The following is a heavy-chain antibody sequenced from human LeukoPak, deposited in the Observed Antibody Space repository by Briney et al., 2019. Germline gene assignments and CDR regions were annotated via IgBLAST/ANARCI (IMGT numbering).Heavy chain of an antibody. CDR1: GFTFSSYG. J-gene: IGHJ4*02. CDR3: ARDLTIAAANYYFDN. Sequence: GGSLRLSCAASGFTFSSYGMHWVRQAPGKGLEWVAVISYDGSNKYYADSVKGRFTISRDNPKNTLYLQMNSLRAEDTAMYYCARDLTIAAANYYFDNWGQGTLVTVSS. CDR2: ISYDGSNK. D-gene: IGHD6-13*01. V-gene: IGHV3-30*03.